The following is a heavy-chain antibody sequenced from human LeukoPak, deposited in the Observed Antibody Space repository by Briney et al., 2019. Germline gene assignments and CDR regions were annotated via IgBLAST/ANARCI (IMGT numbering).Heavy chain of an antibody. CDR2: IYYSGST. CDR3: ARDSSLAGSFDY. V-gene: IGHV4-59*01. D-gene: IGHD3-10*01. J-gene: IGHJ4*02. Sequence: SETLSLTCTVSGGSISSYYWSWIRQPPGKGLEWIGYIYYSGSTNYNPSLKSRVTISVDTSKNHFSLKLSSVTAADTAVYYCARDSSLAGSFDYWGQGTLVTVSS. CDR1: GGSISSYY.